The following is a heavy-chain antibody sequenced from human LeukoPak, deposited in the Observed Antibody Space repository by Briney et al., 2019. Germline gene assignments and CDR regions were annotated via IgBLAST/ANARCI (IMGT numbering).Heavy chain of an antibody. Sequence: SETLSLTCTVSCGSISGSSYYWGWIRQPPGKGLEWIGSIYYSGSTYYNPSLKSRVTVSLDTSKNQFSLKLSSVTAADTAVYYCARGSYDVLTGYSTFGEYWGQGTLLTVSS. V-gene: IGHV4-39*01. J-gene: IGHJ4*02. CDR3: ARGSYDVLTGYSTFGEY. CDR1: CGSISGSSYY. CDR2: IYYSGST. D-gene: IGHD3-9*01.